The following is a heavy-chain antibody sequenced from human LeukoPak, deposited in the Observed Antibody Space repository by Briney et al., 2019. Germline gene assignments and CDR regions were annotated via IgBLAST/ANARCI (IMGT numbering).Heavy chain of an antibody. Sequence: GGSLRLSCAASGFTLSNYGLHWVRQAPGKGLECVSFTRDDGGYTFYAGSVRGRFTISRDNSKNTLYMQMNNLRVEDTAVYYCTRERYCSGASCYSDNTYFDSWGQGTLVTVSS. CDR2: TRDDGGYT. CDR1: GFTLSNYG. D-gene: IGHD2-2*01. V-gene: IGHV3-30*02. J-gene: IGHJ4*02. CDR3: TRERYCSGASCYSDNTYFDS.